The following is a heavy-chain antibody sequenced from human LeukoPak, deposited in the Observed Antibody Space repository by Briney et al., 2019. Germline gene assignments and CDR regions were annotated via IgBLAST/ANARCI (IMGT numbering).Heavy chain of an antibody. Sequence: SSETLSLTCSVSGGSIESYYWSWIRQPPGKGLEFIGYIAASGTTKHNPSLKSRVTLSMDTSKNQFSLKLRSVTAADTAVYYCARGRNWNDGGYFDYWGQGTLVTVSS. V-gene: IGHV4-4*08. CDR1: GGSIESYY. J-gene: IGHJ4*02. CDR2: IAASGTT. D-gene: IGHD1-1*01. CDR3: ARGRNWNDGGYFDY.